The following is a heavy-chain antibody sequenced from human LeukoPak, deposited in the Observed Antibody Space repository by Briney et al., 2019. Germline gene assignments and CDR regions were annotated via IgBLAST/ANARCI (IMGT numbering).Heavy chain of an antibody. CDR3: ARDHSYYFGSQTSTLDV. J-gene: IGHJ6*02. CDR1: GASIGTGGFY. D-gene: IGHD3-10*01. CDR2: IYYTGSV. V-gene: IGHV4-31*03. Sequence: SSETLSLTCTITGASIGTGGFYWTWIRQPPGEGLEWIGYIYYTGSVDYNASLKSRLTISLDTSKNQFSLKLNSVTAADTAVYYCARDHSYYFGSQTSTLDVWGQGIAVTVSS.